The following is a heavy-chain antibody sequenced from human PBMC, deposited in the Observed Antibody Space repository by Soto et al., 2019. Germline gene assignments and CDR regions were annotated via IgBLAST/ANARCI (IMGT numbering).Heavy chain of an antibody. D-gene: IGHD2-2*01. V-gene: IGHV3-30-3*01. Sequence: QVQLVESGGGVVQPGRSLRLSCAASGFTFSSYAMHWVRQAPGKGLEWVAVISYDGSNKYYADSEKGRFTISRDNSKNTLYPQMNSLRAEDTAVYYCARGPSSLTRFDYWGQGTLVTVSS. J-gene: IGHJ4*02. CDR1: GFTFSSYA. CDR3: ARGPSSLTRFDY. CDR2: ISYDGSNK.